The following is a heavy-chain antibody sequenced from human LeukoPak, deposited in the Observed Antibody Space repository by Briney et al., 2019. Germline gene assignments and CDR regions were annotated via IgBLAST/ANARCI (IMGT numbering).Heavy chain of an antibody. D-gene: IGHD4-17*01. CDR3: GRDPNGDYIGAFDM. Sequence: GGSLRLSCAASGFTVSDNYMSWVRQAPGKGLEWVSAIRGSGGSTYYADSVKDRFTISRDNSKNTLYLQMNSLRAEDTAVYYCGRDPNGDYIGAFDMWGQGTVVTVSS. CDR2: IRGSGGST. V-gene: IGHV3-23*01. J-gene: IGHJ3*02. CDR1: GFTVSDNY.